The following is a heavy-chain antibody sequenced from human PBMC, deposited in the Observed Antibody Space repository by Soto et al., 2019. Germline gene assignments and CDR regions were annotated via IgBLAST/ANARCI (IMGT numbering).Heavy chain of an antibody. D-gene: IGHD3-16*02. CDR1: GFTFSDYY. CDR2: ISSSGSNI. Sequence: QVQLVESGGGLVKPGGSLRLSCAASGFTFSDYYMSWIRQAPGKGLEWVSYISSSGSNIYYADSVKGRFTITRDNAKNSLYLQMNSRRAEDTAVYYCSIGVLSWRWRIDYWGQGTLVTVSS. J-gene: IGHJ4*02. V-gene: IGHV3-11*01. CDR3: SIGVLSWRWRIDY.